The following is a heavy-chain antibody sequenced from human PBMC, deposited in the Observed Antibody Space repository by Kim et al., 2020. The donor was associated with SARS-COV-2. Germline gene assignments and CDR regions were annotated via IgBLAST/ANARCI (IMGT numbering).Heavy chain of an antibody. D-gene: IGHD4-17*01. CDR3: ARESLYGDYYYYGMDV. J-gene: IGHJ6*02. Sequence: SVKGRFTIARDNAKNTLYLQMISLRDEDTAVYYWARESLYGDYYYYGMDVWGQGTTVTVSS. V-gene: IGHV3-48*02.